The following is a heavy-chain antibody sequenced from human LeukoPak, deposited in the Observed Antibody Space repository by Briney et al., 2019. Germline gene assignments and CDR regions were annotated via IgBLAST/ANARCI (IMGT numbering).Heavy chain of an antibody. CDR2: FYFSGSS. J-gene: IGHJ5*02. Sequence: PSETLSLTCSVSSVSTNGYYWSWIRQSAVKGLEWLGRFYFSGSSDYNPSLKSRVTISVDTSKNQFSLKLSSVTAADTAVYYCARDLGYNWFDPWGQGTLVTVSS. CDR3: ARDLGYNWFDP. D-gene: IGHD7-27*01. V-gene: IGHV4-4*07. CDR1: SVSTNGYY.